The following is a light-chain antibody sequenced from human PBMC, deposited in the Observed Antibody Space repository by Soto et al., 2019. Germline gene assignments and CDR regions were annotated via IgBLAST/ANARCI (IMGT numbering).Light chain of an antibody. V-gene: IGKV3-20*01. J-gene: IGKJ4*01. CDR2: GAS. CDR3: QRYRTS. Sequence: EIVLTQSPGTLSLSPGERATLSCRASQSVSSSYLAWYQQKPGQAPRQLIYGASSRATGIQDRFSGSGSGTDITLTITRLEPEDLAVYYCQRYRTSFGGGTRVEIK. CDR1: QSVSSSY.